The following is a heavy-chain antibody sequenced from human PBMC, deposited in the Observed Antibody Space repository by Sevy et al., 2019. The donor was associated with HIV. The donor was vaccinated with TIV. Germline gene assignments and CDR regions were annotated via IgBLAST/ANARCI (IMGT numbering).Heavy chain of an antibody. CDR1: GGSISSGGYY. CDR3: ARGRRDGYNSPFDY. CDR2: IYYSGST. V-gene: IGHV4-31*03. D-gene: IGHD5-12*01. J-gene: IGHJ4*02. Sequence: TLSLTCTVSGGSISSGGYYWSWIRQHPGKGLEWIGYIYYSGSTYYNPSLKSRVTISVDTSKNQFSLKLSSVTAADTAVHYCARGRRDGYNSPFDYWGQGTLVTVSS.